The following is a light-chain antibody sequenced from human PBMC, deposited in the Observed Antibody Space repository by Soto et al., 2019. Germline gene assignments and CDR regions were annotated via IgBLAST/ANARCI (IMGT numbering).Light chain of an antibody. CDR2: GAF. CDR3: QQYKNWPPLT. CDR1: QSVTYN. V-gene: IGKV3-15*01. Sequence: EIVMTQSPATLSVSPGETATLSCSASQSVTYNLAWYQQKPGQGPRLLIYGAFTRATGIPARFSGSGSGTEFTLTISSLQYEDFAVYYCQQYKNWPPLTFGGGTKVEIK. J-gene: IGKJ4*01.